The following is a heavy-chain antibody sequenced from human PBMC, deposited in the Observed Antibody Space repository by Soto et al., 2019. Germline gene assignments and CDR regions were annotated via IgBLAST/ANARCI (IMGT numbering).Heavy chain of an antibody. CDR1: GGSLSSTGYY. CDR2: IYYSGTT. Sequence: PSETLSLTCTVSGGSLSSTGYYWGWVRQPPEKGLEWTGSIYYSGTTYYNPSLKSRVTISVDTSKNQFFLKLSSVTAADTAVYYFARLTYSSSPWSHNWFDPWGQGTLVTVSS. CDR3: ARLTYSSSPWSHNWFDP. J-gene: IGHJ5*02. D-gene: IGHD6-13*01. V-gene: IGHV4-39*01.